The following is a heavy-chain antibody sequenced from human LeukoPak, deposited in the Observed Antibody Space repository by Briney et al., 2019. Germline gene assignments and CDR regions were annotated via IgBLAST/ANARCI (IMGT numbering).Heavy chain of an antibody. CDR2: IYYSGST. Sequence: PSETLSLTCTVSGDSISSTSYFWGWIRQPPGKGLEWIGYIYYSGSTYYNPSLKSRVTISVDTSKNQFSLKLSSVTAADTAVYYCARGRGGGYDSSGYYYVAAFDIWGQGTMVTVSS. V-gene: IGHV4-30-4*08. CDR1: GDSISSTSYF. CDR3: ARGRGGGYDSSGYYYVAAFDI. J-gene: IGHJ3*02. D-gene: IGHD3-22*01.